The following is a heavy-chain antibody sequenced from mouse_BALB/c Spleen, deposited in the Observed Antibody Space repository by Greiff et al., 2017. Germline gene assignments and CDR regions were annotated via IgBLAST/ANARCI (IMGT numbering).Heavy chain of an antibody. J-gene: IGHJ3*01. CDR2: INPGSGGT. CDR3: ARGNWGFAY. CDR1: GYAFTNYL. D-gene: IGHD4-1*01. Sequence: QVQLQQSGAELVRPGTSVKVSCKASGYAFTNYLIEWVKQRPGQGLEWIGVINPGSGGTNYNEKFKGKATLTADKSSSTAYMQLSSLTSDDSAVYFCARGNWGFAYWGQGTLVTVSA. V-gene: IGHV1-54*01.